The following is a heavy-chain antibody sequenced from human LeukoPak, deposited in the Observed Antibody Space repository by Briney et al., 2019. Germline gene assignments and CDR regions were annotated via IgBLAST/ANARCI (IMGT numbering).Heavy chain of an antibody. Sequence: SETLSLTRTVSGGSISSYYWSWIRQPPGKGLEWIGNIYQSGRTYYNPSLKSRVTISVDTSKNQFSLKLSSVTAADTAVYYCARFRTNDTSGYYGGSFDYWGQGTLVTVSS. CDR2: IYQSGRT. CDR3: ARFRTNDTSGYYGGSFDY. CDR1: GGSISSYY. V-gene: IGHV4-59*08. D-gene: IGHD3-22*01. J-gene: IGHJ4*02.